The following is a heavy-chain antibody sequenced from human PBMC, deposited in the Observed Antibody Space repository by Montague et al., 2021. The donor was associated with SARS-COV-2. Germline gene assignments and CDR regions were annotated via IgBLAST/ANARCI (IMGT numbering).Heavy chain of an antibody. D-gene: IGHD4-23*01. CDR3: ARLVETYYYYYGMDV. Sequence: SETLSLTCTVSGGSISSSSYYWGWIRQPPEKGLEWIGSIYYSGSTYYNPSLKSRVTISVDTSKNQFSLKLSSVTAADTAMYYCARLVETYYYYYGMDVWGQGTTVTVSS. V-gene: IGHV4-39*01. CDR1: GGSISSSSYY. CDR2: IYYSGST. J-gene: IGHJ6*02.